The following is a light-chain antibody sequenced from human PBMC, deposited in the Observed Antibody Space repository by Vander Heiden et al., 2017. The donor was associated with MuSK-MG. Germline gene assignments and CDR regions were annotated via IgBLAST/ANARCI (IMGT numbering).Light chain of an antibody. J-gene: IGKJ5*01. CDR2: DAS. Sequence: EIVLTQSPATLSLSPGERATLSCRASQSVSSYLAWYQQKPGQAPRLLIYDASNRATGIPARFSGSGYGTDFTLTISSREPEDFAVYYCQQHSNWPLYTFGQGTRMEIK. V-gene: IGKV3-11*01. CDR1: QSVSSY. CDR3: QQHSNWPLYT.